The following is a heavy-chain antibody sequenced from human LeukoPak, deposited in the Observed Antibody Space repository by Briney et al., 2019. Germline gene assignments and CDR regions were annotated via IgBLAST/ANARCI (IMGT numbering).Heavy chain of an antibody. J-gene: IGHJ4*02. CDR3: SEGYFEPFDH. D-gene: IGHD5-24*01. CDR2: LSYTGKT. V-gene: IGHV4-59*02. CDR1: GASVSSSH. Sequence: PSETLSLTCLVSGASVSSSHWNWIRQLPGKGLEWIGCLSYTGKTDYNPSLTSRVTISLDTSKNQVSLKLKSLTAADTAVYYRSEGYFEPFDHWGQGISVTVSS.